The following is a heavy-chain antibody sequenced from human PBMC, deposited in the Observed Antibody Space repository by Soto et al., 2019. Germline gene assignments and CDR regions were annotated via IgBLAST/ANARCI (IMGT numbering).Heavy chain of an antibody. V-gene: IGHV1-69*13. D-gene: IGHD1-26*01. CDR3: ARARPQYSGSYYYDY. CDR2: IIPIFGTA. CDR1: GGTFSSYA. J-gene: IGHJ4*02. Sequence: ASLQVSCKASGGTFSSYAICWVRQAPGQGLEWMGGIIPIFGTANYAQKFQGRVTITADESTSTAYMELSSLRSEDTAVYYCARARPQYSGSYYYDYWGQGTLVTVSS.